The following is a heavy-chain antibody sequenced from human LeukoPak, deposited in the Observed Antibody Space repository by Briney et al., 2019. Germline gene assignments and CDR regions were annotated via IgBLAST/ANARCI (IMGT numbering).Heavy chain of an antibody. Sequence: SETLSLTCTVSGGSMSSYSWSWVRQPPGRGLEWIGYIYYSGSTTYNPSLRSRLTISLDSSNNQFSLKLRPVTAADTAVYYCAGDYASGSYRFDYWGQGTVVTVSS. V-gene: IGHV4-59*12. D-gene: IGHD3-10*01. J-gene: IGHJ4*02. CDR1: GGSMSSYS. CDR2: IYYSGST. CDR3: AGDYASGSYRFDY.